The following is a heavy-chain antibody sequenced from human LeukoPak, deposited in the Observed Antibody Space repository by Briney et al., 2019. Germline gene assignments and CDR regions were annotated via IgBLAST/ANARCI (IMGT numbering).Heavy chain of an antibody. CDR1: GGSISSYY. CDR3: ASYVAVAGNGYWFDP. V-gene: IGHV4-4*07. D-gene: IGHD6-19*01. J-gene: IGHJ5*02. Sequence: SETLSLTCTVSGGSISSYYWSWIRQPAGKGLEWIGRIYTSGSTNYNPSLKSRVTISVDTSKNQFSLKLSSVTAADTAVYYCASYVAVAGNGYWFDPWGQGTLVTVSS. CDR2: IYTSGST.